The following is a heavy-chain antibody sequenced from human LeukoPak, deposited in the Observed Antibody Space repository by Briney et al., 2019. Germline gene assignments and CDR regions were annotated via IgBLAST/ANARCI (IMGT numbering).Heavy chain of an antibody. V-gene: IGHV1-2*02. J-gene: IGHJ5*02. D-gene: IGHD4-17*01. CDR3: ARDPNMTTVTTFP. Sequence: ASVKVSCKASGYTFTGYYMHWVRQAPGQVLGWMGWINPNSGGTNYAQKFQGRVTMARDTSISTAYMELSRLRSDDTAVYYCARDPNMTTVTTFPWGQGTLVTVSS. CDR2: INPNSGGT. CDR1: GYTFTGYY.